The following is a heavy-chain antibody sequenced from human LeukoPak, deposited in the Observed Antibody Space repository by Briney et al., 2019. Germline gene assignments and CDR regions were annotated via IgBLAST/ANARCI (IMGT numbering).Heavy chain of an antibody. CDR3: ARDQDVAVAAFRDPAFDI. CDR1: GFTFSSYW. CDR2: IKQDGSEK. D-gene: IGHD6-19*01. V-gene: IGHV3-7*01. Sequence: GGSLRLSCAASGFTFSSYWMSWVRQAPGKGLEWVANIKQDGSEKYYVDSVKGRFTISRDNAKNTLYLQMNSLRAEDTAVYYCARDQDVAVAAFRDPAFDIWGQGTMVTVSS. J-gene: IGHJ3*02.